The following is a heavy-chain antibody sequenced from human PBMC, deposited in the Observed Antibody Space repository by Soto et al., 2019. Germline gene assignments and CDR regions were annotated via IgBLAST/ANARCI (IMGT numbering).Heavy chain of an antibody. Sequence: QVQLVQSGAEVKKPGASVKVSCKASGYTFTSYGISWVRQAPGQGLEWMGWTSAYNGNTNYAQKLQGRVTMTTDTSTSTAYMELRSLRSDETAVYYCARRQWLVGGYYYGLDVWGKGTTVTVSS. V-gene: IGHV1-18*01. CDR1: GYTFTSYG. J-gene: IGHJ6*04. CDR2: TSAYNGNT. D-gene: IGHD6-19*01. CDR3: ARRQWLVGGYYYGLDV.